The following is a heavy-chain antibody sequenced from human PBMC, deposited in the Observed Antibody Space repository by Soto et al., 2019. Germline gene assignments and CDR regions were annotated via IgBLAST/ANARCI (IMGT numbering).Heavy chain of an antibody. V-gene: IGHV3-23*01. CDR1: GFTFSSYA. CDR3: ARDSGEYESNPDGD. J-gene: IGHJ4*02. D-gene: IGHD3-22*01. CDR2: ISGSGNSI. Sequence: EVQLLESGGGLVQPGGSLRLSCAASGFTFSSYAMSWVRQAPGKGLEWVSAISGSGNSIYYADSGKGRFTISRDNSKNTLYVHMNSLRADDTAVYYCARDSGEYESNPDGDWGQGTLVTVSS.